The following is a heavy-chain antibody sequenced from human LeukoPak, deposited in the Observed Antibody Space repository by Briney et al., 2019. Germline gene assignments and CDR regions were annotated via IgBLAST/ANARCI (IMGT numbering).Heavy chain of an antibody. D-gene: IGHD3-10*01. J-gene: IGHJ4*02. CDR2: IYYSGTT. CDR3: ARHKDETNYYGSGSSDY. V-gene: IGHV4-59*08. Sequence: SETLSLTCTVSGGSISSYYWSWIRQPPGKGLEWIGYIYYSGTTNYNPSLKSRVTISVDTTKNQFSLKLSSVTAADTAVYYCARHKDETNYYGSGSSDYWGQGTLVTVSS. CDR1: GGSISSYY.